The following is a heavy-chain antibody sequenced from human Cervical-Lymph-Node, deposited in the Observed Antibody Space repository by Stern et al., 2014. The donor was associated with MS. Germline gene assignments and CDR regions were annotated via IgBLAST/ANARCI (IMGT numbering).Heavy chain of an antibody. Sequence: QLQLQESGPGLVKTSQTLSLTCTVSGGSINNGDYYWSWVRQHPGKGLVWLGYIYYSGATYYNPSLKGRLTISVDTSKRHFSLKLTSVTAADTAVYYCARELSGMYGMDVWGQGTTVTVSS. CDR1: GGSINNGDYY. CDR3: ARELSGMYGMDV. CDR2: IYYSGAT. J-gene: IGHJ6*02. D-gene: IGHD1-1*01. V-gene: IGHV4-31*03.